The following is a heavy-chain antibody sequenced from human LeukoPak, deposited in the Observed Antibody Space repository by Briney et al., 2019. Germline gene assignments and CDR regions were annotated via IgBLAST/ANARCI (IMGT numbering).Heavy chain of an antibody. CDR3: ANLDYYDSSGYYLAY. D-gene: IGHD3-22*01. CDR2: ISSSGSTI. Sequence: GGSLRLSCAASGFTFSDYYMSWIRQAPGKGLEWVSYISSSGSTIYYADSVKGRFTISRDNSKNTLYLQMNSLRAEDTAVYYCANLDYYDSSGYYLAYWGQGTLVTVSS. CDR1: GFTFSDYY. J-gene: IGHJ4*02. V-gene: IGHV3-11*04.